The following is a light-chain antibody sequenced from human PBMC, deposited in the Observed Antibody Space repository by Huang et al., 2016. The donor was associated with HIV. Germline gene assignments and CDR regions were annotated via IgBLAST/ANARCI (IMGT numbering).Light chain of an antibody. CDR1: QAISNY. CDR3: LQHHAYPRT. J-gene: IGKJ1*01. V-gene: IGKV1-17*03. Sequence: DIQMTQSPSAMSASVGDKVTITCRASQAISNYVVWFQQKPGRAPKRLIYAASSVQSGVPSRFSGSGYGTKFTLTITSLQPEDFATYYCLQHHAYPRTFGPGTKVEVK. CDR2: AAS.